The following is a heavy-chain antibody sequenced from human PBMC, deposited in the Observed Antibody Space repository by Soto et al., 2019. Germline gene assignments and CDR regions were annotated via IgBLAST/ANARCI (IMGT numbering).Heavy chain of an antibody. Sequence: PGGSLRLSCAASGFTFSSYAMSWVRQAPGKGLEWVSAISGSGGSTYYADSVKGRFTISRDNSKNTLYLQMNSLRAEDTAVYYCANAEEYDSSGYYSHYWGQGTLVTVSS. CDR1: GFTFSSYA. CDR2: ISGSGGST. D-gene: IGHD3-22*01. J-gene: IGHJ4*02. CDR3: ANAEEYDSSGYYSHY. V-gene: IGHV3-23*01.